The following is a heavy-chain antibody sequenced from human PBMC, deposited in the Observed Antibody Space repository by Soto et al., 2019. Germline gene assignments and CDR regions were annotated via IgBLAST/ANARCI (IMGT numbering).Heavy chain of an antibody. CDR1: GYTFTSYD. J-gene: IGHJ4*02. Sequence: GASVKVSCKASGYTFTSYDINWVRQATGQGLEWMGGIIPNIGKANYAQKFQGRVTITADESTSTAYMELNSLRAEDTAVYYCAKDMRSRQPGDWGQGTLVTVSS. V-gene: IGHV1-69*13. CDR2: IIPNIGKA. CDR3: AKDMRSRQPGD. D-gene: IGHD3-16*01.